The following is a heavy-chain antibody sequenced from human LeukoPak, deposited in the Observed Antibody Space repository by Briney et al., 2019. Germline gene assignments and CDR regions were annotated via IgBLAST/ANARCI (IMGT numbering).Heavy chain of an antibody. D-gene: IGHD4-17*01. Sequence: KASETLSLTCTVSGGSISSYYWSWIRQPPVKGLEWIGYIYYSGSTNYNPSLKSRVTISVDTSKNQFSLKLSSVTAADTAVYYCARDNKFFDYGDYYYYGMDVWGQGTTVTVSS. V-gene: IGHV4-59*01. J-gene: IGHJ6*02. CDR3: ARDNKFFDYGDYYYYGMDV. CDR1: GGSISSYY. CDR2: IYYSGST.